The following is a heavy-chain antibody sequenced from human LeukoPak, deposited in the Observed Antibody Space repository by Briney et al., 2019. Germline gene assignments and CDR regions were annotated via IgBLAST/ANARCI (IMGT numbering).Heavy chain of an antibody. CDR1: GGSIGSGDYY. CDR3: ARTPTVWGSYRYTSDY. CDR2: IYYSGST. V-gene: IGHV4-30-4*08. J-gene: IGHJ4*02. Sequence: SQTLSLTCTVSGGSIGSGDYYWSWIRQPPGKGLEWIGYIYYSGSTYYNPSLKSRVTISVDTSKNQFSLKLSSVTAADTAVYYCARTPTVWGSYRYTSDYWGQGTLVTVSS. D-gene: IGHD3-16*02.